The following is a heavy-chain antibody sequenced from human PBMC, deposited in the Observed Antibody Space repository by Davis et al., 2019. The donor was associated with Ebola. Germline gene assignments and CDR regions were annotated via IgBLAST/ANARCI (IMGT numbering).Heavy chain of an antibody. V-gene: IGHV3-30-3*01. D-gene: IGHD6-13*01. CDR1: GFTFSSYA. CDR3: AKDSSSWEAPWDY. J-gene: IGHJ4*02. CDR2: ISYDGSNK. Sequence: GESLKISCAASGFTFSSYAMHWVRQAPGKGLEWVAVISYDGSNKYYADSVKGRFTISRDNAKNSLYLQMNSLRAEDTAVYYCAKDSSSWEAPWDYWGQGTLVTVSS.